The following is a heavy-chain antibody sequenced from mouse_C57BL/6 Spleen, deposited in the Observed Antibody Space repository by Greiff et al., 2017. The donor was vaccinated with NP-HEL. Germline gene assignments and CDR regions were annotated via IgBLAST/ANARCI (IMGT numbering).Heavy chain of an antibody. CDR3: ARNYGSIYCDY. J-gene: IGHJ2*01. Sequence: QVQLQQSGAELVKPGASVKLSCKASGYSFTSYWMHWVKQRPGQGLEWIGMIHPNSGSTNYNEKFKSKATLTVDKSSSTAYMQLSSLTSEDSAVYYCARNYGSIYCDYWGQGTTLTVSS. CDR2: IHPNSGST. CDR1: GYSFTSYW. D-gene: IGHD1-1*01. V-gene: IGHV1-64*01.